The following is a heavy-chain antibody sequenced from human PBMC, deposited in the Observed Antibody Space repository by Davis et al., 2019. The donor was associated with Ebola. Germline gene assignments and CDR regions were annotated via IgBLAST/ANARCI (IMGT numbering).Heavy chain of an antibody. D-gene: IGHD6-13*01. Sequence: GGSLRLSCAASGFTFSSYSMNWVRQAPGKGLEWVSSISSSSSYIYYADSVKGRFTISRDNAKNSLYLQMNSLRAEDTAVYYCARDAGYSSSWQDYWGQGTLVTVSS. V-gene: IGHV3-21*01. CDR3: ARDAGYSSSWQDY. J-gene: IGHJ4*02. CDR2: ISSSSSYI. CDR1: GFTFSSYS.